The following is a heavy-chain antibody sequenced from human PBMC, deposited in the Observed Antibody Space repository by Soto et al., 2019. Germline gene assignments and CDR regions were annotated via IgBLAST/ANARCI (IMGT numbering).Heavy chain of an antibody. CDR2: ITGSGGRT. V-gene: IGHV3-23*01. Sequence: HPGGSLRLSCAASGFTFSSYAMSWVRQAPGKGLEWVSTITGSGGRTYYADSVKGRFTISRDNSKNTLYVQMNSLRAGDTAVYFCAKASYDILTGYSPDYWGQGTLVTVSS. CDR3: AKASYDILTGYSPDY. D-gene: IGHD3-9*01. J-gene: IGHJ4*02. CDR1: GFTFSSYA.